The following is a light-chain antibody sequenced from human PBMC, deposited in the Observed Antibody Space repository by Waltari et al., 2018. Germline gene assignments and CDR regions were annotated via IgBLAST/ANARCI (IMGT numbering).Light chain of an antibody. CDR1: QSLVYSVSGNTY. Sequence: DVVMTQSPLSLTVTLGQSASISCRSSQSLVYSVSGNTYLNWFQQRPGQSPRRLIYKVSNRGSGVPDRFSGSGSGTDFTLKISRVEAEDVGVYYCMQGSHWPPITFGQGTRLEIK. CDR2: KVS. J-gene: IGKJ5*01. CDR3: MQGSHWPPIT. V-gene: IGKV2-30*01.